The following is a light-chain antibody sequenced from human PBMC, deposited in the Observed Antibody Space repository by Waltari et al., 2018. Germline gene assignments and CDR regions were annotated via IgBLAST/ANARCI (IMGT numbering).Light chain of an antibody. CDR2: DTS. CDR1: QSVTNY. Sequence: DIVLTQSPAILSLSPGERASLPCRASQSVTNYLAWYQQKPGQAPRLLIYDTSNRATGFPARFSGSGFGTDFTLTISSLEPEDFAVYYCQQRRDWPLTFGGGTKVEIK. CDR3: QQRRDWPLT. V-gene: IGKV3-11*01. J-gene: IGKJ4*01.